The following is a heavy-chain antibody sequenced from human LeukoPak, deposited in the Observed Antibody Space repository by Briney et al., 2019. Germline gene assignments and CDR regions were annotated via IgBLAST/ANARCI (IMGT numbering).Heavy chain of an antibody. D-gene: IGHD2-15*01. Sequence: GGSLRLSCAASGFTFNTYVMRWVREAPGKGLEWGSAINGGGSNTYYVDPVKGRFTISRNNSKNMVYLQMNNLRADDTAVYYCAKSVVVITFRFDDWGQGALVTVSS. V-gene: IGHV3-23*01. J-gene: IGHJ4*02. CDR1: GFTFNTYV. CDR2: INGGGSNT. CDR3: AKSVVVITFRFDD.